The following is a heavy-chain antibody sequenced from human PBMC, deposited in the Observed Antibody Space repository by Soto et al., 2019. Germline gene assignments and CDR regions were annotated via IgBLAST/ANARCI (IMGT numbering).Heavy chain of an antibody. CDR2: ISGSGGSI. Sequence: EVQLLESGGGLVQPGGSLRLSCAASGFPFSSYAMTWVRQAPGKGLEWVSTISGSGGSIYYADSVKGRFTISRDNSKNTLYQQMNNLRVEDTAVYYCAKDRGAERFGSERYFDYWGQGTLVTVSS. D-gene: IGHD3-10*01. J-gene: IGHJ4*02. CDR1: GFPFSSYA. CDR3: AKDRGAERFGSERYFDY. V-gene: IGHV3-23*01.